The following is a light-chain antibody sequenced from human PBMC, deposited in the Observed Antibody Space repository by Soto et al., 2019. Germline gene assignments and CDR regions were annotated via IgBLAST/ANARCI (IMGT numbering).Light chain of an antibody. CDR3: CSYAGSSYV. CDR2: DVT. CDR1: SSDVGAYIY. J-gene: IGLJ1*01. Sequence: QSVLTQPRSVSGSPGQSVAISCTGTSSDVGAYIYVSWYQQHPGKAPKLMIYDVTKRPSGVPDRFSGSKSGNTASLTISGLLAEDEADYYCCSYAGSSYVFGTGTKLTVL. V-gene: IGLV2-11*01.